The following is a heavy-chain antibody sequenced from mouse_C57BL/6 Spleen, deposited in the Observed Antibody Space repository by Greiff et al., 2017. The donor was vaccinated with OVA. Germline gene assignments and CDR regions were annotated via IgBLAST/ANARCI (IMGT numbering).Heavy chain of an antibody. Sequence: VQLQQSGPELVKPGASVKISCKASGYTFTDYYINWVKQRPGQGLEWIGWIFPGSGSTYYNEKFKGKATLTVDKSSSTAYMLLSSLTSEDSAVYFCARSTYYSNLWYFDVWGTGTTVTVSS. CDR3: ARSTYYSNLWYFDV. V-gene: IGHV1-75*01. D-gene: IGHD2-5*01. J-gene: IGHJ1*03. CDR1: GYTFTDYY. CDR2: IFPGSGST.